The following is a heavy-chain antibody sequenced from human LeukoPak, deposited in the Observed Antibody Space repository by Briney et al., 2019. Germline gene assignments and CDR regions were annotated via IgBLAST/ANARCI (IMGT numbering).Heavy chain of an antibody. CDR1: GGTFSSYA. V-gene: IGHV1-69*05. Sequence: GASVKVSCKASGGTFSSYAISWLRQAPGQGLEWMGGIIPIFGTANYAQKFQGRVTITTDEPTSTAYMELSSLRSEDTAVYYCARHEGLGATLFDYWGQGTLVTVSS. CDR2: IIPIFGTA. J-gene: IGHJ4*02. CDR3: ARHEGLGATLFDY. D-gene: IGHD1-26*01.